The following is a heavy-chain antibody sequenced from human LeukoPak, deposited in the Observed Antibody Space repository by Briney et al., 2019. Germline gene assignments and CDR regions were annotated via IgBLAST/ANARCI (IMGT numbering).Heavy chain of an antibody. J-gene: IGHJ3*02. CDR2: VHQTGSP. Sequence: SETLSLTCDVSGSSVNSDQYWGWMRPSPGAGLEWIGSVHQTGSPYYNPSLGSRVSLSIDSTKNSFSLRLTSVTAADTGVYYCSMLRLGELSLLANAYDIWGQGTMVIVSS. D-gene: IGHD3-16*02. V-gene: IGHV4-38-2*01. CDR3: SMLRLGELSLLANAYDI. CDR1: GSSVNSDQY.